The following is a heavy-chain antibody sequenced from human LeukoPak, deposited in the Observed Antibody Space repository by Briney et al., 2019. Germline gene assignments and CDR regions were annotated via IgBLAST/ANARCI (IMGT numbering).Heavy chain of an antibody. Sequence: GGSLRLSCAASGFRFSSYWMHWVRQAPGKGLGWVSGINWNGGSTGYADSVKGRFTISRDNAKNSLYLQMNSLRAEDTAVYYCAPNRIESFNYYDSSGYSTFDYWGQGTLVTVSS. J-gene: IGHJ4*02. V-gene: IGHV3-20*04. CDR3: APNRIESFNYYDSSGYSTFDY. CDR2: INWNGGST. D-gene: IGHD3-22*01. CDR1: GFRFSSYW.